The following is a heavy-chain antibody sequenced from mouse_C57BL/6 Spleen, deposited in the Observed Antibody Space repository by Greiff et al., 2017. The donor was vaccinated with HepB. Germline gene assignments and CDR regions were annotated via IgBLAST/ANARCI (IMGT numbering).Heavy chain of an antibody. J-gene: IGHJ2*01. Sequence: VQLQQSGAELARPGASVKMSCKASGYTFTSYTMHWVKQRPGQGLEWIGYINPSSGYTKYNQNFKDKATLTADKSSSTAYMQLSSLTSEDSAVCYCARSELGDYWGQGTTLTVSS. CDR1: GYTFTSYT. D-gene: IGHD4-1*01. CDR3: ARSELGDY. CDR2: INPSSGYT. V-gene: IGHV1-4*01.